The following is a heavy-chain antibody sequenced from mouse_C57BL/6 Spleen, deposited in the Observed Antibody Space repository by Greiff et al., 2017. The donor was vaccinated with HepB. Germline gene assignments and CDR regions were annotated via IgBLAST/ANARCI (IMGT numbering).Heavy chain of an antibody. D-gene: IGHD2-4*01. V-gene: IGHV1-47*01. CDR1: GYTFTTYP. J-gene: IGHJ4*01. CDR2: FHPYNDDT. Sequence: VKLMESGAELVKPGASVKMSCKASGYTFTTYPIEWMKQNHGKSLEWIGNFHPYNDDTKYNEKFKGKATLTVEKSSSTVYLELSRLTSDDSAVYYCARRGYDYEEYAMDYWGQGTSVTVSS. CDR3: ARRGYDYEEYAMDY.